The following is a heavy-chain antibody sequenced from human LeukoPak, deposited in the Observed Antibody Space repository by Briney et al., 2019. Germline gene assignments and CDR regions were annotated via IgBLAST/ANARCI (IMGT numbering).Heavy chain of an antibody. V-gene: IGHV3-74*01. D-gene: IGHD4-23*01. CDR1: GFTFSNYW. CDR3: ARTEGTVAYDS. CDR2: INSDGSGT. Sequence: GGSLRLSCAASGFTFSNYWMHWVRHAPRKGLVWVSRINSDGSGTTYADSVRGRFTISRDNAKNTLYLQVYSLRAEGTAVYYCARTEGTVAYDSWGQGTLVTVSS. J-gene: IGHJ5*01.